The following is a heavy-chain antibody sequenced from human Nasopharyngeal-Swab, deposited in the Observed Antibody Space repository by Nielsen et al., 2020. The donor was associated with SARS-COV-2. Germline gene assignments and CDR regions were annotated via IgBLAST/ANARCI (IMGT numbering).Heavy chain of an antibody. V-gene: IGHV3-49*04. Sequence: GESLKISCTTSGFTFGDYAMSWVRQAPGKGLEWVGFIRSEVNGGTAEYAVSVEGRFSISRDDSKSIAYLQMNSLKTEDTAVYYCTGYSTIFYWGQGTLVTVSS. CDR1: GFTFGDYA. D-gene: IGHD2-2*01. J-gene: IGHJ4*02. CDR3: TGYSTIFY. CDR2: IRSEVNGGTA.